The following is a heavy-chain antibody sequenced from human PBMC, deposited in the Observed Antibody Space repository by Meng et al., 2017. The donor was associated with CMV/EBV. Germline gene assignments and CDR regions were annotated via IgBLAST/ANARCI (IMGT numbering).Heavy chain of an antibody. CDR2: IYYSGST. Sequence: SETLSLTCTVSGGSISSSSYYWGWIRQPPGKGLEWIGSIYYSGSTYYNPSLKSRVTISVDTSKNQFSLKLSSVTAADTAVYYCARDDSYSGRGVYYGMDVWGQGTTVTVSS. CDR3: ARDDSYSGRGVYYGMDV. V-gene: IGHV4-39*07. CDR1: GGSISSSSYY. J-gene: IGHJ6*02. D-gene: IGHD2-21*02.